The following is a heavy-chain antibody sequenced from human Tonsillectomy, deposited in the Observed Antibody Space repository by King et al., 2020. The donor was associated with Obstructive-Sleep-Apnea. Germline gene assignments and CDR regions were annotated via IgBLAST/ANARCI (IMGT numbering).Heavy chain of an antibody. CDR2: IYHIGST. D-gene: IGHD3-16*01. J-gene: IGHJ4*02. V-gene: IGHV4-38-2*02. CDR3: ARVGPSQTDY. CDR1: GYSISSDYY. Sequence: QLQESGPGLVKPSETLSLTCTVSGYSISSDYYWGWIRQPPGKGLEWIATIYHIGSTYYNPSLKSRVTISVDTSKNKFSLRLRSVTAADTAVYYCARVGPSQTDYWGQGTLVTVSS.